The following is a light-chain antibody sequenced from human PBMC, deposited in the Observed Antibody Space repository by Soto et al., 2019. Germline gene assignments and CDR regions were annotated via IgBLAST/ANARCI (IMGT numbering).Light chain of an antibody. Sequence: EIVLTQSPGTLALSPGEGATLSCRASQSVSKYLAWYQQKPGQAPRLLIYGASSRATGIPDSFSGSGSGTDFTLTISRLEPEDFAVYYCQQYGGTPQTFGHETHAAIK. CDR1: QSVSKY. V-gene: IGKV3-20*01. CDR3: QQYGGTPQT. CDR2: GAS. J-gene: IGKJ3*01.